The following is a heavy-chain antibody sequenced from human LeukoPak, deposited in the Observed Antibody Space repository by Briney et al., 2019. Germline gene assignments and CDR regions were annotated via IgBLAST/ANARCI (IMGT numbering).Heavy chain of an antibody. V-gene: IGHV3-53*01. J-gene: IGHJ4*02. Sequence: GGSLRLSCAASGFTVSSNYMSWVRQAPGKGLEWVSVIYSGGSTYYADSVKGRFTISRDNSKSTLYIQMNSLRAEDTAVYYCGRAKPKNMVRGLIMRRERRFYFDYWGQGTLVTVSS. CDR1: GFTVSSNY. CDR3: GRAKPKNMVRGLIMRRERRFYFDY. CDR2: IYSGGST. D-gene: IGHD3-10*01.